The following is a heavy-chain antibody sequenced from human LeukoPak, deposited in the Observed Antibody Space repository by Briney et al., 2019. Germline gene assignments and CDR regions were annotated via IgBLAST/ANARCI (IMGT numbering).Heavy chain of an antibody. V-gene: IGHV3-48*02. Sequence: PGGSLRLSCAASGFSLNSYSLNWVRQAPGKGLEWVSYISISSDTVYHADSVKGRFTISRDNAKNSLYLQMSSLRDEDSAVYYCAREGRGYRGYRPAAFDIWGQGTTVSVSS. D-gene: IGHD5-12*01. CDR1: GFSLNSYS. CDR2: ISISSDTV. J-gene: IGHJ3*02. CDR3: AREGRGYRGYRPAAFDI.